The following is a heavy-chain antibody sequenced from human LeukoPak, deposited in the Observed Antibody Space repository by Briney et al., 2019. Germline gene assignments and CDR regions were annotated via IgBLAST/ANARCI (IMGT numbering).Heavy chain of an antibody. D-gene: IGHD4-17*01. V-gene: IGHV1-2*02. CDR2: INPNSGGT. CDR1: GYTFTGYY. CDR3: ARGYGSNSWTSIY. J-gene: IGHJ4*02. Sequence: ASVKVSCKASGYTFTGYYMHWVRQAPGQGLEWMGWINPNSGGTNYAQKFQGRVTMTRDTSISTAYMELSRLRSDDTAVYYCARGYGSNSWTSIYWGQGTLVTVSS.